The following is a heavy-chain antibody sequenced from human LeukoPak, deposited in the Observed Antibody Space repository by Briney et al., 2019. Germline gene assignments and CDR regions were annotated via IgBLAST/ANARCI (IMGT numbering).Heavy chain of an antibody. V-gene: IGHV4-34*01. CDR2: INHSGST. D-gene: IGHD3-3*01. J-gene: IGHJ4*02. CDR1: GGSFSGYY. Sequence: SETLSLTCAVYGGSFSGYYWSWIRQPPGKGLEWIGEINHSGSTNYNPSLKSRVTISVDTSKNQFSLELSSVTAADPAVYYCARGGPWSGSSKRPFYYWGQGTLVTVSS. CDR3: ARGGPWSGSSKRPFYY.